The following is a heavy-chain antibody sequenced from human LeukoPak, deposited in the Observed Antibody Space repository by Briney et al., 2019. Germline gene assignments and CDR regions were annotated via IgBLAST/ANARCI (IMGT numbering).Heavy chain of an antibody. CDR3: VKDRWPDDFWRGFGY. CDR2: ISGDGSAR. CDR1: GFTFGSFG. J-gene: IGHJ4*02. D-gene: IGHD3-3*01. V-gene: IGHV3-30*18. Sequence: SGGSLRLSCEASGFTFGSFGMLWVRQPPGKGLEWLTVISGDGSARYYGDSVKGRFTISRDNSKNTVSLQMNRLRPDDTATYYCVKDRWPDDFWRGFGYWGQGTLVTVSS.